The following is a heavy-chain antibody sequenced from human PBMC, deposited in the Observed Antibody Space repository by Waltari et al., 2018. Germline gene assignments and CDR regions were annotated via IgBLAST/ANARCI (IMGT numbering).Heavy chain of an antibody. Sequence: EVQLLESGGDLVQPGGSLRLSCAVSGFSFSIYAMSWVRQAPGRGWEWVAAISGGVDNTFYLDSVKGRFTISRDISTNTLFLEMSSLRVEDTALYYCTRAAHGYGDWSWGHGTLVTVSS. CDR1: GFSFSIYA. CDR3: TRAAHGYGDWS. J-gene: IGHJ5*01. D-gene: IGHD2-21*02. CDR2: ISGGVDNT. V-gene: IGHV3-23*01.